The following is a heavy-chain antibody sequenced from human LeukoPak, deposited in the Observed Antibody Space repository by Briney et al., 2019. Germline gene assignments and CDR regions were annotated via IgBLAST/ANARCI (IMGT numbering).Heavy chain of an antibody. J-gene: IGHJ3*02. V-gene: IGHV1-18*01. CDR3: AREYCSGGSCYGIGDAFDI. CDR2: ISAYNGNT. Sequence: EASVKVSCKASGYTFTSYGISWVRQAPGQGLAWMGWISAYNGNTNYAQKLQGRVTMTTDTSTSTAYMELRSLRSDDTAVYYCAREYCSGGSCYGIGDAFDIWGQGTMVTVSS. CDR1: GYTFTSYG. D-gene: IGHD2-15*01.